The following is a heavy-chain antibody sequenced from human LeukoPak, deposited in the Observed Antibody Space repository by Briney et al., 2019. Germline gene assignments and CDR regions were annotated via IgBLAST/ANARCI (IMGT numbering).Heavy chain of an antibody. J-gene: IGHJ5*02. CDR3: ARGGEIVVVPAAIWFDL. V-gene: IGHV4-34*01. CDR2: INHSGST. Sequence: PSETLSLTCAIYGGSFSGYYWSWIRQPPGKGLEWIGEINHSGSTNYNPSLKSRVTISVDTSKNQFSLKLSSVTAADTAVYYCARGGEIVVVPAAIWFDLWGQGTLVTVSS. D-gene: IGHD2-2*01. CDR1: GGSFSGYY.